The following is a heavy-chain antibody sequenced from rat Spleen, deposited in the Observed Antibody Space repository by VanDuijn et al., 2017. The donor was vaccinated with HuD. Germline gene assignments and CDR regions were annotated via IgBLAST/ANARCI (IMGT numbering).Heavy chain of an antibody. Sequence: EVQLVESGGDLVQPGRSLKLSCAASGFIFNNYDMAWVRQAPTKSLEWVASISPSGGATYYRDSVKGRFTVSRENAKSTLNLQLDSLRSEDTSTYYCVRQDTSGYSNWFTYWGQGTLVTVSS. CDR3: VRQDTSGYSNWFTY. CDR2: ISPSGGAT. J-gene: IGHJ3*01. CDR1: GFIFNNYD. D-gene: IGHD4-3*01. V-gene: IGHV5-25*01.